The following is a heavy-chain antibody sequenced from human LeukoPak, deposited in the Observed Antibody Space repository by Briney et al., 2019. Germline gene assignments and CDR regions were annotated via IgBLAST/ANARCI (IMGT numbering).Heavy chain of an antibody. Sequence: PGGSLRLSCAASGFTFSSYAMHWVRQAPGKGLEYVSAISSNGGSTYYANSVKGRFTISRDNSKNTLYLQMGRLRAEDMAVYYCARGNYDYVWGSYRPLPSFDYWGQGTLVTVSS. D-gene: IGHD3-16*02. V-gene: IGHV3-64*01. CDR3: ARGNYDYVWGSYRPLPSFDY. CDR2: ISSNGGST. J-gene: IGHJ4*02. CDR1: GFTFSSYA.